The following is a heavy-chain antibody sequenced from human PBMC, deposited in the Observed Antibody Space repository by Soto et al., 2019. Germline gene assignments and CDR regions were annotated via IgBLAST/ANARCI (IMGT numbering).Heavy chain of an antibody. CDR1: GFTLSSFW. CDR3: ARPPHGMDV. J-gene: IGHJ6*02. Sequence: HPGGSLRLSCVASGFTLSSFWMTWVRHLPGKGLEWVASIKQDGSEQYYLDSVKGRFIVSRDNAKNTLYLQMKSLRVEDTAVYYCARPPHGMDVWGQGTTVTVSS. V-gene: IGHV3-7*03. CDR2: IKQDGSEQ.